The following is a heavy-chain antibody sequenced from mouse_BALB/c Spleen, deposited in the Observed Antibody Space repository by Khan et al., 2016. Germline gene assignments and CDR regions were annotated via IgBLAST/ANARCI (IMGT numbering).Heavy chain of an antibody. CDR2: ISYSGST. V-gene: IGHV3-2*02. CDR3: ANYYGNYYAMDY. D-gene: IGHD2-1*01. J-gene: IGHJ4*01. CDR1: GYSITSDYA. Sequence: EVQLQESGPGLVKPSQSLSLTCTVTGYSITSDYAWNWIRQFPGNKLEWMGYISYSGSTRYNPSLKSRISFTRDTSKNQFFLQLNSVTTEDTATDYCANYYGNYYAMDYWGQGTSVTVSS.